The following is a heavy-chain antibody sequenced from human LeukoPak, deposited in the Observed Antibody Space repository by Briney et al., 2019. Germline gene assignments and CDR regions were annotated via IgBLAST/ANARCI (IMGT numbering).Heavy chain of an antibody. D-gene: IGHD3-16*01. Sequence: SGPTLVNPTQTLTLTCTFSGFSLSTSGVGVGWIRQPPGKALEWLTLIYWNDDKRSSPSLKSRLTITKDTSKNQVVLTMTNMDPVDTATYYCAHRQVPGPFSYWGQGTLVTVSS. J-gene: IGHJ4*02. CDR2: IYWNDDK. V-gene: IGHV2-5*01. CDR1: GFSLSTSGVG. CDR3: AHRQVPGPFSY.